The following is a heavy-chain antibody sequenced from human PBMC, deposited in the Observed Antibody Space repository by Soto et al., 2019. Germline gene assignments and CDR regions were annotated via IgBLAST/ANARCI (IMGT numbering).Heavy chain of an antibody. CDR1: GFTFSSYE. J-gene: IGHJ4*02. CDR3: ARGFSSGWSRGGYFDY. D-gene: IGHD6-19*01. V-gene: IGHV3-48*03. Sequence: GGSLRLSCAASGFTFSSYEINWVRQAPGKGLEWVSHISSSGSTIYYADSVKGRFTLSRDNAKNSLYLQMNSLTAEDTAVYYCARGFSSGWSRGGYFDYWGQGTLVTVSS. CDR2: ISSSGSTI.